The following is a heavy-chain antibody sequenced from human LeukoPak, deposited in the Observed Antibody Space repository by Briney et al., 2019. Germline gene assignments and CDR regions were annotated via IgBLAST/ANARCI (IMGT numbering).Heavy chain of an antibody. CDR1: GFTVSSNY. J-gene: IGHJ4*02. CDR3: AREKLGPDSSGYHY. D-gene: IGHD3-22*01. V-gene: IGHV3-53*01. CDR2: IYSGGST. Sequence: GGSLRLSCAASGFTVSSNYMSWVRQAPGKGMKWVSVIYSGGSTYYADSVKGRFTISRDNSKNTLYLQMNSLRAEDTAVHYCAREKLGPDSSGYHYWGQGTLVTVSS.